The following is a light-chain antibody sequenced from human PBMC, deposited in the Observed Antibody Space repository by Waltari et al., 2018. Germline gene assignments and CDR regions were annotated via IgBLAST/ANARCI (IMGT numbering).Light chain of an antibody. CDR3: LQYGSSWM. Sequence: ELVLTQSPGTLSLSPGERAPLSCRASQSVSNNYLAWFQHKPGQAPRLLIYGASSRATGIPDRFSGSGSGTDFTLTITRLEPEDFAVYYCLQYGSSWMFGQGTKVEIK. J-gene: IGKJ1*01. CDR1: QSVSNNY. V-gene: IGKV3-20*01. CDR2: GAS.